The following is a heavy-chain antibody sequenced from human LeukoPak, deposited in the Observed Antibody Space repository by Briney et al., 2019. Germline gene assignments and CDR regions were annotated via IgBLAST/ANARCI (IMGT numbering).Heavy chain of an antibody. J-gene: IGHJ3*02. V-gene: IGHV3-53*01. D-gene: IGHD3-10*01. Sequence: PGGSLRLSCAVSGFTDSSNYMSWVRQAPGKGLEWVSVIYSGGSTYYTDSVKGRFTISSDNSKNTLYLQMNSLRAEDTAVYYCARQSLWFGELNDAFDIWGQGTMVTVSS. CDR2: IYSGGST. CDR1: GFTDSSNY. CDR3: ARQSLWFGELNDAFDI.